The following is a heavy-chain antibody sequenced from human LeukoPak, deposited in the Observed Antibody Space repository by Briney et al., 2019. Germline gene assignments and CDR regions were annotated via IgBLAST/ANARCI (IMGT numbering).Heavy chain of an antibody. Sequence: ASGKVSCKVSGYTLTELSMHWVRQAPGKGLEWMGGFDPEDGETIYVQKFQGRVTMTEDTSTDTAYMELSSLRSKDTAVYYCATPSEDAFDIWGQGTMVTVSS. CDR2: FDPEDGET. CDR3: ATPSEDAFDI. J-gene: IGHJ3*02. V-gene: IGHV1-24*01. CDR1: GYTLTELS.